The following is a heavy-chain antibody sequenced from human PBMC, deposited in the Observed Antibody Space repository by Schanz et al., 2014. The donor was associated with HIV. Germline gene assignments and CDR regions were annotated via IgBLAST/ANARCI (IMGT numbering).Heavy chain of an antibody. CDR2: IRYDGSDK. CDR3: ARGGTTDYLDN. D-gene: IGHD4-17*01. V-gene: IGHV3-33*08. CDR1: GLTFSSYG. Sequence: QVQLVESGGGVVQPGRSLRLSCAGSGLTFSSYGMHWVRQAPGKGLEWVADIRYDGSDKYYADSVKGRFTISRDNSKNTLYLQMNSLRAEDTALYYCARGGTTDYLDNWGQGTLVTVSS. J-gene: IGHJ4*02.